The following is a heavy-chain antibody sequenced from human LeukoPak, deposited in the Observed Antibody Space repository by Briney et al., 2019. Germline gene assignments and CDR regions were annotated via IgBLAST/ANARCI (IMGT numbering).Heavy chain of an antibody. Sequence: ASVTVSCKTSGGTFSSYAINWVRQATGQGLEWMGWMNPNSGNTDYAQKFQGRVTMTRNTSISTAYMELSSLRSEDTAVYYCVSPLGSSRRQIDYWGQGTLVTVSS. CDR3: VSPLGSSRRQIDY. CDR2: MNPNSGNT. CDR1: GGTFSSYA. J-gene: IGHJ4*02. V-gene: IGHV1-8*02. D-gene: IGHD6-13*01.